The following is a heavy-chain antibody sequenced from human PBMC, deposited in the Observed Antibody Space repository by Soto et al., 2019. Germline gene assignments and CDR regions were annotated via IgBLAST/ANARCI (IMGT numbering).Heavy chain of an antibody. CDR2: IKSKTDGGTT. V-gene: IGHV3-15*01. J-gene: IGHJ3*02. D-gene: IGHD3-16*02. CDR1: GFTFSNAW. CDR3: TTYYYDYIWGSYRHRSDAFDI. Sequence: GGSLRLSCAASGFTFSNAWMSWVRQAPGKGLEWVGRIKSKTDGGTTDYAAPVKGRFTISRDDSKNTLYLQMNSLKTEDTAVYYCTTYYYDYIWGSYRHRSDAFDIWGQGTMVTVSS.